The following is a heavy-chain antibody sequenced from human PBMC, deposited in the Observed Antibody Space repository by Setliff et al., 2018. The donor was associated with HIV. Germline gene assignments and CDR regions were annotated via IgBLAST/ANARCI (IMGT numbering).Heavy chain of an antibody. CDR3: ARTRGRAPVSYYFDN. CDR1: SGSISGYY. D-gene: IGHD2-2*01. CDR2: VSYSGST. J-gene: IGHJ4*02. V-gene: IGHV4-59*01. Sequence: SETLSLTCRVSSGSISGYYWSWVRQPPGRGLEWIGYVSYSGSTSYNPSLNSRVTMSVDTSRDQFSLKLSSVTAAGTAVYYCARTRGRAPVSYYFDNWGQGRLVTVSS.